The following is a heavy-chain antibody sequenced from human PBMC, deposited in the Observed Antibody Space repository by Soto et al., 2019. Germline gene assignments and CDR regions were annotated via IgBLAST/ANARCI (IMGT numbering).Heavy chain of an antibody. V-gene: IGHV1-46*01. J-gene: IGHJ6*01. Sequence: QVQLVQSGAEVKKPGASVQVSCKASGYTFTTYYIHWVRQAPGQGLEWMGVINPSGGTAGYAQTFQGRATLARYTSARIVYMELSSLRSEDTAFYDCPSRNFWSGDYLRYGMDVWGQGTPVIDSS. CDR2: INPSGGTA. D-gene: IGHD3-3*01. CDR1: GYTFTTYY. CDR3: PSRNFWSGDYLRYGMDV.